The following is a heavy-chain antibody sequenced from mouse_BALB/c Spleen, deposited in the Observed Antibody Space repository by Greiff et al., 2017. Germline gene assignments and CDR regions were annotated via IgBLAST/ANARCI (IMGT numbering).Heavy chain of an antibody. CDR1: GFTFSSYT. D-gene: IGHD3-2*01. CDR3: TRAYISIDSSGAWFAY. Sequence: EVMLVESGGGLVKPGGSLKLSCAASGFTFSSYTMSWVRQTPEKRLEWVATISSVGSYTYYPDSVKGRFTISRDNAKNNLYLQMSSLKSEATAMYYCTRAYISIDSSGAWFAYWGQGTLVTVSA. V-gene: IGHV5-6-4*01. J-gene: IGHJ3*01. CDR2: ISSVGSYT.